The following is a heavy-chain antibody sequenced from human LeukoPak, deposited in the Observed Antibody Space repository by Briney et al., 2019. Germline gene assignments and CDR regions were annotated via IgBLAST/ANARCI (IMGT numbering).Heavy chain of an antibody. Sequence: PGGSLRLSCAASGFTFSSYSMNWVRQAPGKGLEWVSYISSSSSTIYYADSVKGRFTTSRDNAKNSLYLQMNSLRAEDTAVYYCARDPADTAIYYFDYWGQGTLVTVSS. CDR1: GFTFSSYS. CDR2: ISSSSSTI. J-gene: IGHJ4*02. CDR3: ARDPADTAIYYFDY. D-gene: IGHD5-18*01. V-gene: IGHV3-48*01.